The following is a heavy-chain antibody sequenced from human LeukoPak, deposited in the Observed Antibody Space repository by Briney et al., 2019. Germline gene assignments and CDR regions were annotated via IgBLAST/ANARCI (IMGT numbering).Heavy chain of an antibody. D-gene: IGHD3-22*01. CDR1: GFTFSSYS. CDR2: ISSSSSYI. CDR3: ARVSYDSHNWFDP. J-gene: IGHJ5*02. V-gene: IGHV3-21*01. Sequence: GGSLRLSCAASGFTFSSYSMNWVRQAPGKGLEWVSSISSSSSYIYYADSVKGRFTISRDNAKNSLYLQMNSLRAEDTAVYYCARVSYDSHNWFDPWGQGTLVTVSS.